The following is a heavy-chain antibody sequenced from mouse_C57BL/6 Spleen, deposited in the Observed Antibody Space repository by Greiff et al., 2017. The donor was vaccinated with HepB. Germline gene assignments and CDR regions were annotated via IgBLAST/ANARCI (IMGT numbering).Heavy chain of an antibody. CDR3: ARGDYYGHQGYFDV. Sequence: QVQLQQSGTELVKPGASVKLSCKASGYTFTSYWMHWVKQRPGQGLEWIGNINPSNGGTNYNEKFKSKATLTVDKSSSTAYMQLSSLTSEDSAVYYCARGDYYGHQGYFDVWGTGTTVTVSS. J-gene: IGHJ1*03. D-gene: IGHD2-1*01. CDR1: GYTFTSYW. V-gene: IGHV1-53*01. CDR2: INPSNGGT.